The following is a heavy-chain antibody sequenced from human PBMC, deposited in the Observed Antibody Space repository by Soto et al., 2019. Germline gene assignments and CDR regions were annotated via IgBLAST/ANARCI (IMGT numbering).Heavy chain of an antibody. Sequence: GGSLRLSCAASGFTFDDYAMHWVRQAPGKGLEWVSGISWNSGSIGYADSVKGRFTISRDNAKNSLYLQMNSLRAEDTALYYRAKGYYGSGRGAFAIWGQGTMVTVSS. D-gene: IGHD3-10*01. CDR2: ISWNSGSI. J-gene: IGHJ3*02. CDR3: AKGYYGSGRGAFAI. CDR1: GFTFDDYA. V-gene: IGHV3-9*01.